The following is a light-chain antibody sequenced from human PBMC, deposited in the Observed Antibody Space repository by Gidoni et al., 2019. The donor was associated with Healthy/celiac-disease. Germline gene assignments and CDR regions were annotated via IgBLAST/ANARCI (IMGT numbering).Light chain of an antibody. Sequence: VVMTQAPLSLPVTPGEPASSSCRSSQSLLHSNGYNDLDWYVQKPGQSPHLLMYLGSTRASGVPNRFNGRGSGRYFTLKVSRVEAEDVGVYYCMQTLRTPYNFGQXTRLEIK. CDR2: LGS. V-gene: IGKV2-28*01. J-gene: IGKJ2*01. CDR3: MQTLRTPYN. CDR1: QSLLHSNGYND.